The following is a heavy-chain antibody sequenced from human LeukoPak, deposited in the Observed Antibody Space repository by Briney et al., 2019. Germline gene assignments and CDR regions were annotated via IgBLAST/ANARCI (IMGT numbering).Heavy chain of an antibody. CDR3: ARVQIGYSSSWYLFDP. J-gene: IGHJ5*02. CDR2: ISAYNGNT. D-gene: IGHD6-13*01. CDR1: GYTFSNYG. Sequence: ASVKVSCKASGYTFSNYGISWVRQAPGQGLEWMGWISAYNGNTNYAQKLQGRVTMTTDTSTSTVYMELRSLRSDDTAVYYCARVQIGYSSSWYLFDPWGQGTLVTVSS. V-gene: IGHV1-18*01.